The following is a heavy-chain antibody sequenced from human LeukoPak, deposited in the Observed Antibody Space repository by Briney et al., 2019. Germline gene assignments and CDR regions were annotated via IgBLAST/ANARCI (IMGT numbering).Heavy chain of an antibody. CDR2: IYYSGRT. D-gene: IGHD3-22*01. Sequence: SETLSLTCSVSGDSVSRSDSYWDWIRQPPGKGLEWIGTIYYSGRTYYSPSLKSRVTMSVDPSNNQFSLNLRSVTAADTALYYCASRPYYGGSGYLEWGQGTLLSVSS. CDR3: ASRPYYGGSGYLE. V-gene: IGHV4-39*01. CDR1: GDSVSRSDSY. J-gene: IGHJ1*01.